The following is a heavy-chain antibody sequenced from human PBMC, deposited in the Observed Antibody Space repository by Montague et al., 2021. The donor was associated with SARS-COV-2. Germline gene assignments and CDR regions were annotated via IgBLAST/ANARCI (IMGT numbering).Heavy chain of an antibody. V-gene: IGHV4-59*01. CDR3: ARHGHIAARPVDYYGMDD. CDR2: IYYSGST. D-gene: IGHD6-6*01. J-gene: IGHJ6*02. Sequence: SETLSLTCTVSGGSISSYYWSWIRQPPGKGLEWIGYIYYSGSTNYNPSLKSRVTISVDTSKNQFSLKLSSVTAADTAVYYCARHGHIAARPVDYYGMDDWGQGTLVTVSS. CDR1: GGSISSYY.